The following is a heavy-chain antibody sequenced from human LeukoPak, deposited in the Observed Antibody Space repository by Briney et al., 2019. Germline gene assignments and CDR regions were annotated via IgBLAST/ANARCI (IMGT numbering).Heavy chain of an antibody. CDR2: IHKSGST. CDR1: GDSINSYH. D-gene: IGHD3-22*01. J-gene: IGHJ4*02. Sequence: SETLSLTCTVSGDSINSYHWSWIRQPAGKGLEWIGRIHKSGSTNYNPSLRSRVAISMDNSKNQFSLKLKSVTAADTAVYYCARDDSSRDDSGGYHYWGQGTLVTISS. CDR3: ARDDSSRDDSGGYHY. V-gene: IGHV4-4*07.